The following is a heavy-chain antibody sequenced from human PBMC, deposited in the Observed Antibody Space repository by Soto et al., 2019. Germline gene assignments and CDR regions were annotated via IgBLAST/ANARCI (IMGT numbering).Heavy chain of an antibody. J-gene: IGHJ6*02. V-gene: IGHV1-69*06. CDR3: ARVRDPHLDHYGLDV. CDR2: LIPIYDAP. Sequence: ASVKVSCKTSGFTFNVYCINWVRQAPGQGLEWMGGLIPIYDAPNYAQKFQDRVTITADKSTTTVYLGLSSLTSEDTAVYFCARVRDPHLDHYGLDVWGQGTTVTVSS. CDR1: GFTFNVYC.